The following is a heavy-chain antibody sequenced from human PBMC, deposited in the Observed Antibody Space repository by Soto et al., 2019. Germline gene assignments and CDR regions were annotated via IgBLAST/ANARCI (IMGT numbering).Heavy chain of an antibody. V-gene: IGHV1-69*13. Sequence: SVKVSCKASGGTFSSYAISWVRQAPGQGLEWMGGIIPIFGTANYAQKFQGRVTITADESTSTAYMELSSLRSEDTAVYYCARDEGGYDLNTYYYYYGMDVWGQGTTVTVSS. CDR1: GGTFSSYA. CDR3: ARDEGGYDLNTYYYYYGMDV. J-gene: IGHJ6*02. D-gene: IGHD5-12*01. CDR2: IIPIFGTA.